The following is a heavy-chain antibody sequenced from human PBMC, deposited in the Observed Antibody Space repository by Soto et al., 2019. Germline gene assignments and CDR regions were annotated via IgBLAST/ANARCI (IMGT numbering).Heavy chain of an antibody. D-gene: IGHD6-19*01. CDR2: ISSSSSYI. CDR1: GFTFSSYS. CDR3: ARDPQGIAVGKLDY. J-gene: IGHJ4*02. Sequence: GALRLSCAASGFTFSSYSMNWVRQAPGKGLEWVSSISSSSSYIYYADSVKGRFTISRDNAKNSLYLQMNSLRAEDTAVYYCARDPQGIAVGKLDYWGQGTLVTVSS. V-gene: IGHV3-21*01.